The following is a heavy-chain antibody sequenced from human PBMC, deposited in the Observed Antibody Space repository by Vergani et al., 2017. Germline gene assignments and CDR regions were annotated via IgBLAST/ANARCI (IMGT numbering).Heavy chain of an antibody. V-gene: IGHV3-30-3*01. D-gene: IGHD3-3*01. CDR2: ISYDGSNK. J-gene: IGHJ4*02. CDR3: ARDVLRFLEWFPDY. Sequence: QVQLVESGGGVVQPGRSLRLSCAASGFTFSSYAMHWVRQAPGKGLEWVAVISYDGSNKYYADSVKGRFTISRDNSKNTLYLQMNSLRAEDTAGYYCARDVLRFLEWFPDYWGQGTLVTVSS. CDR1: GFTFSSYA.